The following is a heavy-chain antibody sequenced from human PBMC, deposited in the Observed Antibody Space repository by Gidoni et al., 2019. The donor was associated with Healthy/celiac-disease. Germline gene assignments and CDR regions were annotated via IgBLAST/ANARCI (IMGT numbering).Heavy chain of an antibody. CDR1: GFTLDDYA. Sequence: EVQLVASGGGLVQPGRSLRLSCEAPGFTLDDYAMHWVRQAPGKGLEWVSGISWNSGSIGYADSVKGRFTISRDNAKNSLYLQMNSLRAEDTALYYCAKDENYDILTGYYGGFRFDPWGQGTLVTVSS. J-gene: IGHJ5*02. V-gene: IGHV3-9*01. CDR3: AKDENYDILTGYYGGFRFDP. CDR2: ISWNSGSI. D-gene: IGHD3-9*01.